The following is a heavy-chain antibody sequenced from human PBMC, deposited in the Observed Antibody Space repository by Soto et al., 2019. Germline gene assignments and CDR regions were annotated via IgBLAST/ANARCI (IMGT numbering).Heavy chain of an antibody. J-gene: IGHJ4*02. D-gene: IGHD1-26*01. V-gene: IGHV3-23*01. CDR2: ISGRGGSS. CDR3: AKGFIEYSASVDY. Sequence: EVQLLESGGGLIQPGGSLRLSCSASGFSFSSHAMMWVRQAPGKGLEWVSVISGRGGSSYFADSAKGRFTISRDNSKNMLYLEMNSLRAEDTAIYFCAKGFIEYSASVDYWGQGTLVIVSS. CDR1: GFSFSSHA.